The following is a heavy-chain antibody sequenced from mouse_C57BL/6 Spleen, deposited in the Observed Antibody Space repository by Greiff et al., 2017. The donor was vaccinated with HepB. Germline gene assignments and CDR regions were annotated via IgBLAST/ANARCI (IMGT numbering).Heavy chain of an antibody. CDR3: ARGRYYGSSGAMDY. CDR2: INPNYGTT. V-gene: IGHV1-39*01. D-gene: IGHD1-1*01. CDR1: GYSFTDYN. Sequence: EVQLQQSGPELVKPGASVKISCKASGYSFTDYNMNWVKQSNGKSLEWIGVINPNYGTTSYNQKFKGKATLTVDQSSSTAYMQLNSLTSEDSAVYCCARGRYYGSSGAMDYWGQGTSVTVSS. J-gene: IGHJ4*01.